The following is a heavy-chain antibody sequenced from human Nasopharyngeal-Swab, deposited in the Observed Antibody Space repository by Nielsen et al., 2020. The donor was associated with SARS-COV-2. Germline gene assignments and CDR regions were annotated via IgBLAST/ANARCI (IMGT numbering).Heavy chain of an antibody. J-gene: IGHJ4*02. CDR2: IYSGGDT. CDR3: ARGESGFDPLDC. CDR1: GFTVSSQY. Sequence: GGSLRLSCAASGFTVSSQYMNWVRQAPGKGLEWASLIYSGGDTDYADSVKGRFIMSRDKSKNTLYLQMNRLRAEDTAVYYCARGESGFDPLDCWGQGTLVTVSS. V-gene: IGHV3-53*01. D-gene: IGHD3-3*01.